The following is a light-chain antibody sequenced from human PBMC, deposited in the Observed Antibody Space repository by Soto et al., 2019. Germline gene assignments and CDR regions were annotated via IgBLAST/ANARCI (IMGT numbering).Light chain of an antibody. Sequence: IQMTQYPSSLSASVGDRVTITCQASQDISDVLNWYQQQPGKAPKVLIYDASKLQTGVPSRFSGRGSGKDFTFTIGSLQPDDSGTYYCQQFYDLPITFGQGTRLEIK. CDR2: DAS. V-gene: IGKV1-33*01. CDR1: QDISDV. J-gene: IGKJ5*01. CDR3: QQFYDLPIT.